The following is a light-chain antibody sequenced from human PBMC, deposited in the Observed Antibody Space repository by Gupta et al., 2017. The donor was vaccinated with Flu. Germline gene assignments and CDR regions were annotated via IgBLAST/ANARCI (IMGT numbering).Light chain of an antibody. CDR3: AAWDDSLNGYV. Sequence: VTISCSGSSSNIGSNTVNWYRQLPGTAPKLLIHSDDQRPSGVPERFSGSKSGTSASLAISGLQSEDEADYYCAAWDDSLNGYVFGTGTKVTVL. CDR1: SSNIGSNT. J-gene: IGLJ1*01. V-gene: IGLV1-44*01. CDR2: SDD.